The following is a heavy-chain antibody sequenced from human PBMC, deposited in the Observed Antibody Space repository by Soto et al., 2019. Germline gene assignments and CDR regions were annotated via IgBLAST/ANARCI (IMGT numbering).Heavy chain of an antibody. V-gene: IGHV3-23*01. J-gene: IGHJ4*02. D-gene: IGHD6-19*01. CDR2: ISGRGGST. CDR3: AKEGEHSRGWANFDY. CDR1: GFTFGSYA. Sequence: EVPLLESGGGLVQPGGSLSLSCAASGFTFGSYAMGWVRQAPGEGLQWVSAISGRGGSTYYADSVKGRFTISRDNSKNTLYLPMNSLRAEDTAVYYFAKEGEHSRGWANFDYGGQGTLVSVSS.